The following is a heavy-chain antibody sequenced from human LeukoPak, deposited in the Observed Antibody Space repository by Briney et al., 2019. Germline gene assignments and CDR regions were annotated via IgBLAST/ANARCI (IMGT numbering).Heavy chain of an antibody. J-gene: IGHJ6*02. CDR2: INPNSGGT. CDR1: GYTFTGYY. V-gene: IGHV1-2*06. CDR3: ARGENYDMSPHYYYYGMDV. Sequence: ASVKVSCKASGYTFTGYYMHWVRQAPGQGLEWMGRINPNSGGTNYAQKFQGRVTMTRDTSISTAYMELSRLRSDDTAVYYCARGENYDMSPHYYYYGMDVWGQGTTVTVSS. D-gene: IGHD3-9*01.